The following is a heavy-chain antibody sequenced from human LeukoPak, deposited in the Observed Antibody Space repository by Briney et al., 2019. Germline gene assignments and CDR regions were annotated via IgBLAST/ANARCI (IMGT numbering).Heavy chain of an antibody. Sequence: GGSLRLSCAASGFTFSSYWMSWVRQAPGKGLEGGANIKQDGSEKYYVDSVKGRFTISRDNAKNSLYLQMNSLRAEDTAVYYCARGRSYGPKYYYYMDVWGKGTTVTVSS. CDR2: IKQDGSEK. CDR3: ARGRSYGPKYYYYMDV. CDR1: GFTFSSYW. J-gene: IGHJ6*03. V-gene: IGHV3-7*01. D-gene: IGHD5-18*01.